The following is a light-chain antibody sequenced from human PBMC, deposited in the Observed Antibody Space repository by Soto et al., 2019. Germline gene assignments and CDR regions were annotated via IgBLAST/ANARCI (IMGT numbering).Light chain of an antibody. CDR2: GAS. V-gene: IGKV3-15*01. Sequence: EIVMTQSPASLSVSPGERVTLSRRASQSIRSDLAWYQHKPGQAPRLLMYGASTRATGTPARFSGSGSGTEFNLTISSLQSEDFAVYFCHQYNNWPPITFGQGTRLEIK. CDR3: HQYNNWPPIT. J-gene: IGKJ5*01. CDR1: QSIRSD.